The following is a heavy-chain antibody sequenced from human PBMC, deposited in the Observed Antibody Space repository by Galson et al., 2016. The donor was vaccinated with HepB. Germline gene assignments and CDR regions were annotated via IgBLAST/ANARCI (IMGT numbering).Heavy chain of an antibody. Sequence: SETLSLTCTVSGGSLSSYYWSWIRQPPGKGLEWIAYIYYSGSTNQNPSLKSRVTISVDTSKNQFSLQLRSVTAADTAVYYCARDRGSAAGFDYWGQGTLVTVSS. CDR3: ARDRGSAAGFDY. CDR2: IYYSGST. CDR1: GGSLSSYY. V-gene: IGHV4-59*01. J-gene: IGHJ4*02. D-gene: IGHD6-13*01.